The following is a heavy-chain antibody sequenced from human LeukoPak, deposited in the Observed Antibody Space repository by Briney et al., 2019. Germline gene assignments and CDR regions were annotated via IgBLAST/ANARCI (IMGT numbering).Heavy chain of an antibody. CDR2: INPSGGST. Sequence: ASVKVSCKASGYTFTSYYMHWVRQAPGQGLEWMGIINPSGGSTSYAQKFQGRVTMTRDTSTSTVYMELSSLRSEDTAVYYCARFEVKVTTSGLFGVWGQGTLVTVSS. D-gene: IGHD4-17*01. CDR3: ARFEVKVTTSGLFGV. V-gene: IGHV1-46*01. CDR1: GYTFTSYY. J-gene: IGHJ4*02.